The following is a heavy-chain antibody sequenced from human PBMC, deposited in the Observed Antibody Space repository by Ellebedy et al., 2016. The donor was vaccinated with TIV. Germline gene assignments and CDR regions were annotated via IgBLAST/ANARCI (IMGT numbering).Heavy chain of an antibody. V-gene: IGHV3-30-3*01. J-gene: IGHJ4*02. CDR1: GFTFSSYA. CDR3: AITSGWESDY. D-gene: IGHD6-19*01. Sequence: GGSLRLXCAASGFTFSSYAMHWVRQAPGKGLEWVAVISYDGSNKYYADSVKGRFTISRDNSKNTLYLQMNSLRAEDTAVYYCAITSGWESDYWGQGTLVTVSS. CDR2: ISYDGSNK.